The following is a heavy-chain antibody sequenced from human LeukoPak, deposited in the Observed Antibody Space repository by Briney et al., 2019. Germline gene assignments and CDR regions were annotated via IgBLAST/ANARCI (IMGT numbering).Heavy chain of an antibody. V-gene: IGHV4-34*01. Sequence: SETLSLTCAVYGGSFSGYYWSWIRQPPGKGLEWIGEINHSGSTNYNPSLKRRVTISVDTSKNQFSLKLSSVTAADTAVYYCARDGDYGDGNYWGQGTLVTVSS. D-gene: IGHD4-17*01. CDR1: GGSFSGYY. J-gene: IGHJ4*02. CDR3: ARDGDYGDGNY. CDR2: INHSGST.